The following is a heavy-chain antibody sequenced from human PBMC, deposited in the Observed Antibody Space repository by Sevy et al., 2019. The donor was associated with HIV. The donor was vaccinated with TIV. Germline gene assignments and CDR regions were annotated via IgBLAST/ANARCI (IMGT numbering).Heavy chain of an antibody. Sequence: RGSLRLSCAASGFTFSSYEMNWVRQAPGKGLEWVSYISSSGSTIYYADSVKGRFTISRDNAKNSLYLQMNSLRAEDTAVYYCARIAAAGPHDAFDIWGQGTMVTVSS. J-gene: IGHJ3*02. V-gene: IGHV3-48*03. CDR3: ARIAAAGPHDAFDI. CDR2: ISSSGSTI. D-gene: IGHD6-13*01. CDR1: GFTFSSYE.